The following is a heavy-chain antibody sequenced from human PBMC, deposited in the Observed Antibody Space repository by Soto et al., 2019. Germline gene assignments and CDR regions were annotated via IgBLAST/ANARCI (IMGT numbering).Heavy chain of an antibody. D-gene: IGHD2-21*02. Sequence: PGGSLRPSCAASELTFTTNAISWVRQPPVKGLEWVSAISGSGGSTYYADSVKGRFTISRDNSKNTLYLQMNSLRAEDTAVYYCAKNCGGDCYTNFDFWGQGTLVTVSS. V-gene: IGHV3-23*01. CDR3: AKNCGGDCYTNFDF. J-gene: IGHJ4*02. CDR2: ISGSGGST. CDR1: ELTFTTNA.